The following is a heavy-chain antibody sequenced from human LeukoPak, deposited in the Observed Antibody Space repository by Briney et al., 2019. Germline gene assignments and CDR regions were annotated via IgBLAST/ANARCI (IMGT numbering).Heavy chain of an antibody. V-gene: IGHV1-46*01. CDR1: GYTFTSYY. J-gene: IGHJ6*02. Sequence: ASVKVSCKASGYTFTSYYMHWVRQAPGQGLEWMGIINPSGGSTSYAQKFQGRVTMTRDTSTSTVYMELSSLRSEDTAVYYCARVGSGDILTGYLPRYYYYGMDVWGQGTTVTVSS. D-gene: IGHD3-9*01. CDR2: INPSGGST. CDR3: ARVGSGDILTGYLPRYYYYGMDV.